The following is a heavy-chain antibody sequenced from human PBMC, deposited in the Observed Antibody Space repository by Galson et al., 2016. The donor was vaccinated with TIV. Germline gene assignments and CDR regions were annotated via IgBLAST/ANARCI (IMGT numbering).Heavy chain of an antibody. CDR3: SGLRGYYESGGYVLY. D-gene: IGHD3-22*01. CDR2: ITPIFGAA. V-gene: IGHV1-69*13. CDR1: GGTFISNA. Sequence: SVKVSCKAYGGTFISNAISWVRQAPGHGLEWMGRITPIFGAANYAQKFQDSVTLTAAQSTSTAYMELSSLRSEDTAVYYCSGLRGYYESGGYVLYWGQGTLVTVSS. J-gene: IGHJ1*01.